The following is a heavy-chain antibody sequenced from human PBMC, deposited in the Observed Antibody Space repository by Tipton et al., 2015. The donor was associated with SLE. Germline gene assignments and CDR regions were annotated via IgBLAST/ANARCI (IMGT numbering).Heavy chain of an antibody. CDR3: VICSPAGCAYFDY. Sequence: TLSLTCSVSGDSITSHYWSWIRQPPGKGLEWIGYIYYSGSTYYNPSLKSRVTISVDTSKNQFSLKLSSVTAADTAVYYCVICSPAGCAYFDYWVQGRLVTVSS. CDR2: IYYSGST. J-gene: IGHJ4*02. CDR1: GDSITSHY. V-gene: IGHV4-59*11. D-gene: IGHD2-15*01.